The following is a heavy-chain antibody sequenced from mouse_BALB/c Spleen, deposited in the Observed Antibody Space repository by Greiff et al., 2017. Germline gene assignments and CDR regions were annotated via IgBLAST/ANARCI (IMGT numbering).Heavy chain of an antibody. J-gene: IGHJ1*01. CDR1: GYTFTSYW. CDR2: INPSTGYT. CDR3: ARWGEGGYFDV. Sequence: VHLVESGADLAKPGASVKMSCKASGYTFTSYWMHWVKQRPGQGLEWIGYINPSTGYTEYNQKFKDKATLTADKSSSTAYMQLSSLTSEDSAVYYCARWGEGGYFDVWGAGTTVTVSS. D-gene: IGHD3-3*01. V-gene: IGHV1-7*01.